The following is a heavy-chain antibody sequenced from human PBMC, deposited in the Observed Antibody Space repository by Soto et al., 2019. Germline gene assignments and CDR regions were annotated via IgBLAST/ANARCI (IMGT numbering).Heavy chain of an antibody. D-gene: IGHD6-6*01. J-gene: IGHJ6*02. V-gene: IGHV5-10-1*01. CDR1: GYSFTSYW. CDR3: ARHPLVSYYYYGMDV. Sequence: GESLKISCKGSGYSFTSYWISGVRQMPGKGLEWMGRIDPSDSYTNYSPSFQGHVTISADKSISTAYLQWSSLKASDTAMYYCARHPLVSYYYYGMDVWGQGTTVTVSS. CDR2: IDPSDSYT.